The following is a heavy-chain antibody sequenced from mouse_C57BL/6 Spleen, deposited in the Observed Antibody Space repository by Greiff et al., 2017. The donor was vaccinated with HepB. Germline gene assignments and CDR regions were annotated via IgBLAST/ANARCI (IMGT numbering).Heavy chain of an antibody. CDR3: ARHPIITTVVATDY. J-gene: IGHJ2*01. CDR2: IDPENGDT. V-gene: IGHV14-4*01. D-gene: IGHD1-1*01. Sequence: EVQLQQSGAELVRPGASVKLSCTASGFNIKDDYMHWVKQRPEQGLEWIGWIDPENGDTEYASKFQGKATITADTSSNTAYLQLSSLTSEDTAVYYCARHPIITTVVATDYWGQGTTLTVSS. CDR1: GFNIKDDY.